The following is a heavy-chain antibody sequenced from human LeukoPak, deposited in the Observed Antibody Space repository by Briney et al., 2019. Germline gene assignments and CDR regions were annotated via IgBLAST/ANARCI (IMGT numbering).Heavy chain of an antibody. CDR1: GGSISSGTYY. D-gene: IGHD2-21*01. Sequence: PSETLSLTCTVSGGSISSGTYYWSWIRQPAGKGLEWIGRIYTSGSTNYNPSLKSRVTISVDTSKNQFSLRLNSVTAADTAVYYCAQTHRARYDAFDIWGQGTMVTVSS. J-gene: IGHJ3*02. CDR3: AQTHRARYDAFDI. CDR2: IYTSGST. V-gene: IGHV4-61*02.